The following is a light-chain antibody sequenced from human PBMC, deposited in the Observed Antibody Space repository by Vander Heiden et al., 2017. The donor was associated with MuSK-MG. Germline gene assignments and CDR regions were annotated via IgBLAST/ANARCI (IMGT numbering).Light chain of an antibody. CDR3: QQYANPPTT. J-gene: IGKJ5*01. V-gene: IGKV1-33*01. Sequence: DIQMTQSPSSLSASVGDRVTITCQASQDMNNYVNWYQQKPGKAPKLLIYDVANLETGAPSWSSGSTSGTDSTSTIRSLQAEDNATYYCQQYANPPTTLGQGTQLEIK. CDR1: QDMNNY. CDR2: DVA.